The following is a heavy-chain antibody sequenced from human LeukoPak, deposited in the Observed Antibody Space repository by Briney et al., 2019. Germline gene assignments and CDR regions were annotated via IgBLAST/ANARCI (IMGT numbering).Heavy chain of an antibody. CDR3: ARDRGYSSDY. V-gene: IGHV3-74*01. CDR2: VNSDGRSA. J-gene: IGHJ4*02. D-gene: IGHD5-18*01. CDR1: EFTFSSYW. Sequence: GGSLRLSCAASEFTFSSYWMHWVRQAPGKGLVWVSRVNSDGRSANYADSVEGRFTISRDNAKNTLYLQMNSLRGEDTAVYYCARDRGYSSDYWGQGTLVTVSS.